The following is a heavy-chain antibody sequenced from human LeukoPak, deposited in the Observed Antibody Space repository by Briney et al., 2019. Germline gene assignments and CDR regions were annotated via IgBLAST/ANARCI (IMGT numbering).Heavy chain of an antibody. Sequence: SETLSLTCTVSGGSISSSSYYWGWIRQPPGKGLEWIGSIYYSGSTYYNPSLKSRVTISVDTSKNQFSLKLSSVTAADTAVYYCARGWDYDFWSGYSINAFDIWGQGTMVTVSS. V-gene: IGHV4-39*07. CDR3: ARGWDYDFWSGYSINAFDI. J-gene: IGHJ3*02. D-gene: IGHD3-3*01. CDR1: GGSISSSSYY. CDR2: IYYSGST.